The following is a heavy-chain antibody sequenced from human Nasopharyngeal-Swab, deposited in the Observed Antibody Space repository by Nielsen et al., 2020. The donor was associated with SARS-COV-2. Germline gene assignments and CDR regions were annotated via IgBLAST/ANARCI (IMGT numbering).Heavy chain of an antibody. CDR3: AKDRGYSYGSYYYYYMDV. D-gene: IGHD5-18*01. J-gene: IGHJ6*03. CDR1: GFTFDDYA. CDR2: ISWNSGSI. Sequence: SLKISCAASGFTFDDYAMHWVRQAPGKGLEWVSGISWNSGSIGYADSVKGRFTISRDNAKNSLYLQMNSLRAEDTALYYCAKDRGYSYGSYYYYYMDVWGKGTTVTVSS. V-gene: IGHV3-9*01.